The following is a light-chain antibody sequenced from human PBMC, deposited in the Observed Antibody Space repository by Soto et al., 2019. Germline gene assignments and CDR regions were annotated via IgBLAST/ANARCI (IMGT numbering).Light chain of an antibody. CDR1: QSISSSY. V-gene: IGKV3-20*01. J-gene: IGKJ1*01. CDR2: GAS. CDR3: QRYGSSPLSTWT. Sequence: EIVLTQSPGTLSLSPGEGATLSCRASQSISSSYLAWYQQKPGQAPRLLIYGASSRATGIPDRFSGSGSGTDFTLTISRLEPEDFAVYYCQRYGSSPLSTWTFGQGTKVEIK.